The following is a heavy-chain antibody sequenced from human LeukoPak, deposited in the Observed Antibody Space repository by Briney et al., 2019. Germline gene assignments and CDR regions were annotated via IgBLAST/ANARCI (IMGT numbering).Heavy chain of an antibody. D-gene: IGHD6-13*01. J-gene: IGHJ4*02. CDR1: GGFISSYY. V-gene: IGHV4-59*01. Sequence: PSETLSLTCTVSGGFISSYYWSWIRQPPGKGLEWIRYIYYSGSTNYNPSLKSRVTISVDTSKNQFSLKLSSVTAADTAVYYCARVDSNNWYDSRGYFDYWGQGTLVTVSS. CDR2: IYYSGST. CDR3: ARVDSNNWYDSRGYFDY.